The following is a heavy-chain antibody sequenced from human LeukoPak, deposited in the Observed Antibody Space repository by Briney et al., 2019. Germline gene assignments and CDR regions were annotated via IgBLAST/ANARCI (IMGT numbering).Heavy chain of an antibody. CDR2: INARGDT. D-gene: IGHD2-2*01. CDR3: ARGQVPAARGYNWFDP. CDR1: GWSFNDYY. J-gene: IGHJ5*02. Sequence: PSGTLSLTSAVYGWSFNDYYWNSIRQPPGNGLEWMGEINARGDTNYNPSLKSRVTISVDTSKKQFSLRLTSMIAADTALYYCARGQVPAARGYNWFDPWGQGTLVTVSS. V-gene: IGHV4-34*01.